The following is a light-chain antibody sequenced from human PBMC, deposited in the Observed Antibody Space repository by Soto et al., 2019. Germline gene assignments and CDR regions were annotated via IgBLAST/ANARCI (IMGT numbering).Light chain of an antibody. CDR3: CSYTGSYSYV. V-gene: IGLV2-11*01. CDR1: SSDVGGYSY. J-gene: IGLJ1*01. CDR2: DVT. Sequence: QSALTQPHSVSGSPGQSGTISCTGTSSDVGGYSYVSWYQQHPGKAPQLIIYDVTERPSGVPDRFSGSKSGNTASLTISGLQAEDEADYYCCSYTGSYSYVFGIGNKVTVL.